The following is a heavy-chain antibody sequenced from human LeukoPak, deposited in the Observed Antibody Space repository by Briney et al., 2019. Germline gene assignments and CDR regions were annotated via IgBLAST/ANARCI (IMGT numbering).Heavy chain of an antibody. CDR1: GFTFSSYE. D-gene: IGHD3-22*01. CDR2: ISTSDTII. CDR3: ARDNKVEVGTHAIDI. V-gene: IGHV3-48*03. J-gene: IGHJ3*02. Sequence: GGSLRLSCAASGFTFSSYEMNWVRQAPGKGLEWVSFISTSDTIIYYADSVKGRFTISRDNAKNSLYLQMNSLRAEDTAVYYCARDNKVEVGTHAIDIWSQGRMVTVSS.